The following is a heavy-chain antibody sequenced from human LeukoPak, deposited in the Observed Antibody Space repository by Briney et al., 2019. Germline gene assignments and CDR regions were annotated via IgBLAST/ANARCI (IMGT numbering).Heavy chain of an antibody. CDR1: GGSFSGYY. CDR3: ARGGKAGLAY. V-gene: IGHV4-34*01. D-gene: IGHD6-13*01. Sequence: SETLSLTCAVYGGSFSGYYWSWIRQPPGKGLEWIGEISHSGSPDYNPSLKSRVTISVDTSKNQFSLKLSSVTAADTAVYYRARGGKAGLAYWGQGTLVTVSS. CDR2: ISHSGSP. J-gene: IGHJ4*02.